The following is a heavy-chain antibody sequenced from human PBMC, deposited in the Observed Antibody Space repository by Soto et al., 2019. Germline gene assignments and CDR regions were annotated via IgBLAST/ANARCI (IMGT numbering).Heavy chain of an antibody. Sequence: SENMSLTCSVSVGSFRGFYWTWIRQSPGKGLEWLGDINHVGITNYNPSLKSRVSIPVDTSKSQFSLKLSSVTAADTAVYYCARAHDVWGGRDQPTDSWGQGTLVTVSS. CDR2: INHVGIT. CDR3: ARAHDVWGGRDQPTDS. D-gene: IGHD2-15*01. V-gene: IGHV4-34*01. J-gene: IGHJ4*02. CDR1: VGSFRGFY.